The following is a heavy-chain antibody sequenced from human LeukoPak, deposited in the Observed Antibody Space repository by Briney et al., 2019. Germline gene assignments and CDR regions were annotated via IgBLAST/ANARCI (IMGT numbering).Heavy chain of an antibody. CDR2: SSASSSDV. CDR3: ARGRDHAFDI. Sequence: PGGSLRLSCTASGFTFGDYAMSWFRQAPGKGLEWLSYSSASSSDVYYADSVKGRFTISRDNAKSSLYLQMNSLTAEDTAIYFCARGRDHAFDIWGQGTRVTVSS. V-gene: IGHV3-48*01. CDR1: GFTFGDYA. J-gene: IGHJ3*02.